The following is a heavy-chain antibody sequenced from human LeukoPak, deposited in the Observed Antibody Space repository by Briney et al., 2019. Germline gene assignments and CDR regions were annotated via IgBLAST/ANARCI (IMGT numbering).Heavy chain of an antibody. D-gene: IGHD3-22*01. CDR2: ISYDGSNK. CDR3: AKPLGSGYPYVDY. J-gene: IGHJ4*02. Sequence: GGSLRLSCAASGSTFSSYGMHWVRQAPGKGLEWVAVISYDGSNKYYADSVKGRFTISRDNSKNTLYLQMNSLRAEDTAVYYCAKPLGSGYPYVDYWGQGTLVTVSS. V-gene: IGHV3-30*18. CDR1: GSTFSSYG.